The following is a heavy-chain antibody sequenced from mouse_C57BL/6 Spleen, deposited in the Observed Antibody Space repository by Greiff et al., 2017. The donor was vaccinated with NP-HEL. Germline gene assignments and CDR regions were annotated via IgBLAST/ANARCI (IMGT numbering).Heavy chain of an antibody. CDR1: GYTFTSYW. CDR2: IYPSDSET. Sequence: QVQLQQPGAELVRPGSSVKLSCKASGYTFTSYWMDWVKQRPGQGLEWIGNIYPSDSETHYNQKFKDKATLTVDKSSSTAYMQLSSLTSEDSAVYYCARQDYYSNSYYAMDYWGQGTSVTVSS. J-gene: IGHJ4*01. D-gene: IGHD2-5*01. V-gene: IGHV1-61*01. CDR3: ARQDYYSNSYYAMDY.